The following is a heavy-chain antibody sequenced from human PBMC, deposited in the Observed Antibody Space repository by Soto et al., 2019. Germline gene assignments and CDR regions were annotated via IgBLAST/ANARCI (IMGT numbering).Heavy chain of an antibody. Sequence: QITLKESGPTLVKPTQTLTLTCTFSGFSLSTSGVGVGWIRQPPGKALEWLALIYWDDDKRYSPSLKSRLTITKDTSKNRVVLTMTYMEPVDTATYYCAHRTSSSSSSSRDFDLWGRGTLVTVSS. CDR2: IYWDDDK. CDR1: GFSLSTSGVG. D-gene: IGHD6-6*01. CDR3: AHRTSSSSSSSRDFDL. J-gene: IGHJ2*01. V-gene: IGHV2-5*02.